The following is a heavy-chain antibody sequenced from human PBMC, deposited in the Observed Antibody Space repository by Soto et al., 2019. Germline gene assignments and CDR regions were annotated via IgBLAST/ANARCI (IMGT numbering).Heavy chain of an antibody. D-gene: IGHD3-22*01. CDR2: INPGGGST. V-gene: IGHV1-46*01. Sequence: QVQLVQSWVEVKKPGASVKVSCKASGSPFTSHYMHWVPQAPGQGLEWMGIINPGGGSTSYAQKFQGRVTMTRDSSTSTVYMELISLRSEDTAVYYCAREGSSGSTFQHWGQGTLVTVSS. CDR3: AREGSSGSTFQH. J-gene: IGHJ1*01. CDR1: GSPFTSHY.